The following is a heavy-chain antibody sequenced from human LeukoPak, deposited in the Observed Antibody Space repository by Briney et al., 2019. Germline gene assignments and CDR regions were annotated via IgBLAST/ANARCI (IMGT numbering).Heavy chain of an antibody. D-gene: IGHD1-7*01. CDR2: ISKDGSDK. V-gene: IGHV3-30-3*01. Sequence: SCKASGGTFSDYAMHWVRQAPGKGLEWVAVISKDGSDKYYPGSVRGRFTISRDNSKNTIYLQMDSLRAEDTAIYYCARDYWWNYDYWGQGTLVTVSS. CDR3: ARDYWWNYDY. CDR1: GGTFSDYA. J-gene: IGHJ4*02.